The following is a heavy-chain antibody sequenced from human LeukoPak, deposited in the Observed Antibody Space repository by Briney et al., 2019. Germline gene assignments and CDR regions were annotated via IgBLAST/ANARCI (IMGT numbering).Heavy chain of an antibody. Sequence: GRSLRLSCAASGFTFSSYGMHWVRQAPGKGLEWVAVRSSDGSNKYYADSVKGRFTISRDNSKNTLYLQMNSLRAEDTAVYYCAKELDYWGQGTLVTVSS. CDR1: GFTFSSYG. CDR2: RSSDGSNK. J-gene: IGHJ4*02. CDR3: AKELDY. V-gene: IGHV3-30*18.